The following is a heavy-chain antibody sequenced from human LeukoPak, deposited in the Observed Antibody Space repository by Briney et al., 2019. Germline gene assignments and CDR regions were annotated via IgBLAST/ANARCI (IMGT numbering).Heavy chain of an antibody. D-gene: IGHD5-18*01. CDR2: IYSGGST. Sequence: GGSLRLSCAASGFTVSSNYMSWVRQAPGKVLEWVSIIYSGGSTYYADSVKGRFTISRDNSKNTLYLQMNSLRAEDTAVYYCARDGGYSYGYGYYYYYGMDVWGQGTTVTVSS. J-gene: IGHJ6*02. CDR1: GFTVSSNY. V-gene: IGHV3-66*01. CDR3: ARDGGYSYGYGYYYYYGMDV.